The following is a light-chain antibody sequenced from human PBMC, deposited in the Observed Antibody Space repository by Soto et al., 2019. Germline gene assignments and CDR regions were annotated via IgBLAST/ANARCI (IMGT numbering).Light chain of an antibody. CDR3: QRYDSFRA. V-gene: IGKV3-20*01. CDR1: QSVRPNF. CDR2: GVS. J-gene: IGKJ1*01. Sequence: EIVLTQSPGTLSLSPGERATLSCRASQSVRPNFLAWYQQKPGQAPRLLIYGVSDRATGIPDRFSGSGSGTDFTLTITRLELEDFAMYYCQRYDSFRAFGQGTKVEI.